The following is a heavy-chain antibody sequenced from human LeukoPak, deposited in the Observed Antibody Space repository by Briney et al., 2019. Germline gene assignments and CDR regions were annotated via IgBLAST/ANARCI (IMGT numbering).Heavy chain of an antibody. V-gene: IGHV4-34*01. J-gene: IGHJ4*02. D-gene: IGHD2-2*01. CDR1: GGSFSGYY. CDR3: ARGKIEGRRYCSSTSCLQPYYFDY. Sequence: SETLSLTCAVYGGSFSGYYWSWIRQPPGKGREWFGEINHSRRTNYNPSLKRRVIISVDTSKNQCSLKLSSVTAADTAVYYCARGKIEGRRYCSSTSCLQPYYFDYWGQGTLVTVSS. CDR2: INHSRRT.